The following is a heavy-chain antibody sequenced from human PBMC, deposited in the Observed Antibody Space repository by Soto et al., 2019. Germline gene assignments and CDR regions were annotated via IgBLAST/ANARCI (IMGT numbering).Heavy chain of an antibody. J-gene: IGHJ5*02. D-gene: IGHD6-13*01. CDR2: IYYSGST. CDR1: GGSISSSSYY. V-gene: IGHV4-39*01. CDR3: ARPGIAAAGTGWFDP. Sequence: SETLSLTCTVSGGSISSSSYYWGWIRQPPGKGLEWIGSIYYSGSTYYNPSLKSRVTISADTSKNQFSLKLSSVTAADTAVYYCARPGIAAAGTGWFDPWGQGTLVTVSS.